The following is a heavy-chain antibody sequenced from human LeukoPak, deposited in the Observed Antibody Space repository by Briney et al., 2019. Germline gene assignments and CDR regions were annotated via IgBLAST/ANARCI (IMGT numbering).Heavy chain of an antibody. CDR1: GFTFSSFA. CDR3: AKRYCSGGDCHSSFDN. J-gene: IGHJ4*02. D-gene: IGHD2-15*01. V-gene: IGHV3-23*01. Sequence: GGSLRLSCAASGFTFSSFAMSWVRQAPGKGLEWVAGIGPTGSGTYYADFVKGRFTISRDNSKSTLYLQMNSLRAEDTGIYYCAKRYCSGGDCHSSFDNWGQGTLVTVSS. CDR2: IGPTGSGT.